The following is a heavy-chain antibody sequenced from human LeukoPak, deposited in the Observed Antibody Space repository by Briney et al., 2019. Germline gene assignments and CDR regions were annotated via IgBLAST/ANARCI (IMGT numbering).Heavy chain of an antibody. CDR2: IKSKTDGGTT. Sequence: GGSLRLSCAASGFTFSNAWMSWVRQAPGKGLEWVGRIKSKTDGGTTDYAAPVKGRFTISRDDSKNTLYLQMNSLKTEDTAVYYCTTGWYYYDSSGYRNFDYWGQGTLVTVSS. D-gene: IGHD3-22*01. V-gene: IGHV3-15*01. J-gene: IGHJ4*02. CDR3: TTGWYYYDSSGYRNFDY. CDR1: GFTFSNAW.